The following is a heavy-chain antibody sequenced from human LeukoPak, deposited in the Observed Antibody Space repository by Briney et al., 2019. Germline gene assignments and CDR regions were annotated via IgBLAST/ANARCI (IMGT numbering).Heavy chain of an antibody. J-gene: IGHJ4*02. V-gene: IGHV3-7*01. CDR1: VFTFISYW. D-gene: IGHD2-8*01. CDR2: IKQDGSEK. CDR3: AMGFPYCTNGVCDIHGIYYFDY. Sequence: TGGSLRLSCAASVFTFISYWMSSVRQAPGKGLEWVANIKQDGSEKYYVDSVKGRFTISRDNAKNSLYLQMNSLRAEDTAVYYCAMGFPYCTNGVCDIHGIYYFDYWGQGTLVTVSS.